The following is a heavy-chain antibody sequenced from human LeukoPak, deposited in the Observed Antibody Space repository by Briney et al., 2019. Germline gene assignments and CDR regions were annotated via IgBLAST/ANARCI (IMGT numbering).Heavy chain of an antibody. CDR2: INPNSGGT. Sequence: ASVKVSCKGSGYNFVGYYIHWVRQVPGQGLEWMGWINPNSGGTNYAQKFQGRVTMTRDTSISTAYMELSRLRSDDTAVYYCARGTYHYDSSGYNTDFDYWGQGTLVTVSS. CDR3: ARGTYHYDSSGYNTDFDY. J-gene: IGHJ4*02. V-gene: IGHV1-2*02. D-gene: IGHD3-22*01. CDR1: GYNFVGYY.